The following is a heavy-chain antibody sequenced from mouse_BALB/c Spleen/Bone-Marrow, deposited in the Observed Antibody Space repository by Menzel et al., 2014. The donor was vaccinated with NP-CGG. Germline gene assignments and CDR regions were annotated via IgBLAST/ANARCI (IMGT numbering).Heavy chain of an antibody. D-gene: IGHD2-14*01. CDR2: ISGYYGDA. CDR1: GYTFTDHA. CDR3: ARSGKVRNAMDY. V-gene: IGHV1S137*01. J-gene: IGHJ4*01. Sequence: QVQLQQSGAKLVRPGVSVKISCKGSGYTFTDHAMHWVKRSHAKSLEWIGLISGYYGDAIYNQKFKGKATMTVDKSSSTAYMELARLTSEDSAIYYCARSGKVRNAMDYWGQGTSVTGSS.